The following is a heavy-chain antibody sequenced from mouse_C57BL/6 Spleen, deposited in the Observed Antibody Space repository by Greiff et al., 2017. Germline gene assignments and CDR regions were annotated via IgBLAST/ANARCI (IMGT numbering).Heavy chain of an antibody. Sequence: DVQLVESGGGLVQPGGSMKLSCAASGFTFSDAWMDWVRQSPEKGLEWVAEIRNKANNHATYYAESVKGRFTSSRDDSKSSVYLQMSSLRAEDTGIYYCTRTLYYGNSYYFDYWGQGTTLTVSS. V-gene: IGHV6-6*01. CDR1: GFTFSDAW. D-gene: IGHD2-1*01. J-gene: IGHJ2*01. CDR2: IRNKANNHAT. CDR3: TRTLYYGNSYYFDY.